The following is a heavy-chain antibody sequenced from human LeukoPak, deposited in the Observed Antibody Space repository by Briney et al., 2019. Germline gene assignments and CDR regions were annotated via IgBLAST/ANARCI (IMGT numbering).Heavy chain of an antibody. Sequence: GASVKVSCKASGYTFTSYDINWVRQATGQGLEWMGWMNPNSGNTGYAQKFQGRVTITRNTSISTAYMELSSLRSEDTAVYYCARALPRQYCSSTSCYETRNYYYYMDVWGKGTTVTVSS. J-gene: IGHJ6*03. CDR2: MNPNSGNT. D-gene: IGHD2-2*01. CDR1: GYTFTSYD. CDR3: ARALPRQYCSSTSCYETRNYYYYMDV. V-gene: IGHV1-8*03.